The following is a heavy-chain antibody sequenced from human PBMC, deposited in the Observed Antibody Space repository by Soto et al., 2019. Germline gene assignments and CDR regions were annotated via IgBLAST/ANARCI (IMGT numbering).Heavy chain of an antibody. J-gene: IGHJ4*02. CDR2: INHNGST. D-gene: IGHD2-15*01. CDR3: AREYCSGCSCYLRNFDY. V-gene: IGHV4-34*01. CDR1: GVSFSGYY. Sequence: QVQLQQWGAGLLKPSETLSLTGAVYGVSFSGYYWSWIRQPPVKGLEWIGEINHNGSTNDNPSLKSRVTISVDTSKNQFSLKLSSVTAADTAVYYCAREYCSGCSCYLRNFDYWGQGTLVTVSS.